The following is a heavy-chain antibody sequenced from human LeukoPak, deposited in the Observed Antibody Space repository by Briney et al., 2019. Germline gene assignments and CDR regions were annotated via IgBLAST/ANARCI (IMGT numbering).Heavy chain of an antibody. CDR3: ARNREDYYDSSGYYFDY. CDR2: IYYSGST. J-gene: IGHJ4*02. Sequence: WVRQPPGKGLEWIGSIYYSGSTYYNPSLKSRVTISVDTSKNQFSLKLSSVTAADTAVYYCARNREDYYDSSGYYFDYWGQGTLVTVSS. V-gene: IGHV4-39*01. D-gene: IGHD3-22*01.